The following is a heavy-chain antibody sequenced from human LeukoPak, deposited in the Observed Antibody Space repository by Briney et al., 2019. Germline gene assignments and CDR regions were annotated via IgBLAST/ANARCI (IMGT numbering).Heavy chain of an antibody. CDR3: AKYVGQSGSNYYGLDV. V-gene: IGHV3-23*01. Sequence: GGSLRLSCVVSGFTFSSYAMNWVRHAPGKGLEWVSGITASGGSTYYTDSVKGRFTISRDNSKNTLFMQMNSLRDEDTALYYCAKYVGQSGSNYYGLDVWGQGTAVTVSS. J-gene: IGHJ6*02. D-gene: IGHD1-26*01. CDR1: GFTFSSYA. CDR2: ITASGGST.